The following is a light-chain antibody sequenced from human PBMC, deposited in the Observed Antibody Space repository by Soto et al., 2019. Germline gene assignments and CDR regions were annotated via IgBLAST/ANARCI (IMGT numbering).Light chain of an antibody. Sequence: RASPSVSSFSAWQQQHPGQAPRLLIYAASSRPTGLPDRFSGSGYGTDFTLTISRLEPEDVAVYYWQQYGRSGTFGQGTKVDI. CDR2: AAS. J-gene: IGKJ1*01. V-gene: IGKV3-20*01. CDR3: QQYGRSGT. CDR1: PSVSSFS.